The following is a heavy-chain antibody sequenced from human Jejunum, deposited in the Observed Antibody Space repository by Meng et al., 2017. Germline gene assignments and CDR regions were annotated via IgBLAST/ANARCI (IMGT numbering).Heavy chain of an antibody. CDR1: WGSSSGYF. J-gene: IGHJ4*02. Sequence: QVQLDQWGGVLLEASATLAPHCAVSWGSSSGYFWSGIRQARGEGLEWVGEFTRGGTTNYNPSLKSRVTISADTSKNQFSLTLSSVSAADTAVYYCARHEVDFDNWGQGTLVTVSS. V-gene: IGHV4-34*01. CDR3: ARHEVDFDN. CDR2: FTRGGTT. D-gene: IGHD1-26*01.